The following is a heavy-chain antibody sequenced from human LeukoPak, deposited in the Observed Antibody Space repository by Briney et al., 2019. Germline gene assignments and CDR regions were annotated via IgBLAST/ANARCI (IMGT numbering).Heavy chain of an antibody. CDR3: ARLSSGWYGDFDY. CDR2: IKQDGSEK. CDR1: GFTFSSYW. D-gene: IGHD6-19*01. J-gene: IGHJ4*02. V-gene: IGHV3-7*03. Sequence: GGSLRLSCAASGFTFSSYWMSWVRQAPGKGLEWVANIKQDGSEKYYVDSVKGRFTISRDNAQNSLHLQMNSLRAEDTAVYYCARLSSGWYGDFDYWGQGTLVAVSS.